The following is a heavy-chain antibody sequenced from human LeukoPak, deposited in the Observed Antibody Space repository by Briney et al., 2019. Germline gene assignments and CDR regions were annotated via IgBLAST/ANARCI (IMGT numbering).Heavy chain of an antibody. Sequence: ASVKVSCKASGYTFTSYGISWVRQAPGQGLEWMGWISAYNGNTNYAQKFQGRVTMTRNTSISTAYMELSSLRSEDTAVYYCARGRRGSAFDIWGQGTMVTVSS. CDR3: ARGRRGSAFDI. D-gene: IGHD1-26*01. CDR2: ISAYNGNT. CDR1: GYTFTSYG. V-gene: IGHV1-18*01. J-gene: IGHJ3*02.